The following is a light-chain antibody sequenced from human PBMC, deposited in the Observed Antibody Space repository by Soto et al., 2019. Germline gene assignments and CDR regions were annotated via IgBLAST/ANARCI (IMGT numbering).Light chain of an antibody. CDR1: SSDVGGYNY. CDR2: DVS. J-gene: IGLJ3*02. Sequence: QSALTQPRSVSGSPGQSVTISCTGTSSDVGGYNYVSWYQQHPGKAPKLMIYDVSKRPSGVPDRFSGSKSGNTASLTISGLQAEDEADYYCQSYDSNLVGLVFGAGTKLTVL. V-gene: IGLV2-11*01. CDR3: QSYDSNLVGLV.